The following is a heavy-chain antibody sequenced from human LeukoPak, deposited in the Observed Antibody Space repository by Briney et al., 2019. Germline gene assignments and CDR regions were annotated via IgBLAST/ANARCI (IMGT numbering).Heavy chain of an antibody. D-gene: IGHD4-17*01. V-gene: IGHV4-30-2*01. CDR2: IYHSGST. Sequence: PSQTLSLTCTVSGGSISSGGYDWSWIRQHPGKGLEWIGYIYHSGSTYYNPSLKSRVTISVDRSKNQFSLKLSSVTAADTAVYYCASGDGDYGGVLNCWGQGTLSPSPQ. J-gene: IGHJ4*02. CDR1: GGSISSGGYD. CDR3: ASGDGDYGGVLNC.